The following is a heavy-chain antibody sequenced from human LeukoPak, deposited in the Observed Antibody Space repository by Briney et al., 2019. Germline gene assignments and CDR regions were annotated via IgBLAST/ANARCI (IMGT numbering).Heavy chain of an antibody. Sequence: SETLSLTCAVSGDSINNNNWWSWVRQSPGKGLEWIGEIYHSGSTNYNPSLKSRVTISVDKSKNQFSLKLSSVIAADTAVYYCAMGLAWKLDYWGQGTLFTVSS. CDR3: AMGLAWKLDY. J-gene: IGHJ4*02. CDR2: IYHSGST. CDR1: GDSINNNNW. D-gene: IGHD4-23*01. V-gene: IGHV4-4*02.